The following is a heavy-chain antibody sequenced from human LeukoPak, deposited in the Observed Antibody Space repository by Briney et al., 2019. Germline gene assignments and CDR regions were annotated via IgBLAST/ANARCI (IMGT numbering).Heavy chain of an antibody. Sequence: PSETLSLTCAVYGGSFSGYYWSWIRQPPGKGLEWIGEINHSGGTNYNPSLKSRVTISVDTSKNQFSLKLSSVTAADTAVYYCARGNYYDSSGYSYFYYFDYWGQGTLVTVSS. CDR2: INHSGGT. J-gene: IGHJ4*02. D-gene: IGHD3-22*01. CDR3: ARGNYYDSSGYSYFYYFDY. CDR1: GGSFSGYY. V-gene: IGHV4-34*01.